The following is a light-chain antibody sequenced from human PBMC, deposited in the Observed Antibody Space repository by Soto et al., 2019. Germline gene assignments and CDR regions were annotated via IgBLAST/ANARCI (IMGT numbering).Light chain of an antibody. Sequence: ELVLANSPGTLSLSPGERATPSWRASQTVNNNYLPCYHQQPSQAPRLDLYGASATATGIPDTFSASGSGTAITLTISRPEPEDFAVYYCQQYATAPLTFGQGTKVDIK. J-gene: IGKJ1*01. CDR2: GAS. CDR1: QTVNNNY. V-gene: IGKV3-20*01. CDR3: QQYATAPLT.